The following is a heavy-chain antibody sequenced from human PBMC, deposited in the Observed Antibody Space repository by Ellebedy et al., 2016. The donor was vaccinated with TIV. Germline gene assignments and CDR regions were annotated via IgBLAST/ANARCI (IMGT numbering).Heavy chain of an antibody. CDR1: GYSFTNYW. CDR2: IYPGDSDT. D-gene: IGHD3-10*01. V-gene: IGHV5-51*01. CDR3: ARDGNYYGSGTIYGMDV. J-gene: IGHJ6*02. Sequence: GESLKISCKGSGYSFTNYWIGWVRQMPGKGLEWMGIIYPGDSDTRYNPSFQGQVTISADKSINTAYLEWSSLKATDTAMYYCARDGNYYGSGTIYGMDVWGQGTTVTVSS.